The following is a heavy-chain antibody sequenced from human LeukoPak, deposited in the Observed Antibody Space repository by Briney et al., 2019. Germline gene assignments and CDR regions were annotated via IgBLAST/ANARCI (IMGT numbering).Heavy chain of an antibody. V-gene: IGHV1-46*01. J-gene: IGHJ5*02. D-gene: IGHD2-2*01. CDR3: ARARGVVVPAAPNGIWFDT. Sequence: ASVEVSCKASGYTFTSYYMHWVRQAPGQGLEWMGIINPSGGSTSYAQKFQGRVTMTRDMSTSTVYMELSGLRSEDTAVYYCARARGVVVPAAPNGIWFDTWGQGTLVTVSS. CDR2: INPSGGST. CDR1: GYTFTSYY.